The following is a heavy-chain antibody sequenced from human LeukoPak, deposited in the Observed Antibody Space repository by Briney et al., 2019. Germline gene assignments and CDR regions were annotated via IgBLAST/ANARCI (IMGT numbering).Heavy chain of an antibody. CDR1: GDNFSSYV. CDR3: AGGRWGYYYYMDV. D-gene: IGHD3-16*01. V-gene: IGHV1-69*15. J-gene: IGHJ6*03. Sequence: ASVKVSCKASGDNFSSYVITWVRQAPGQGLEWMGRIIPTFDVANFAQVFKGRVTITADESTSTAYMELSSLRSEDTAVYYCAGGRWGYYYYMDVWGKGTTVTVSS. CDR2: IIPTFDVA.